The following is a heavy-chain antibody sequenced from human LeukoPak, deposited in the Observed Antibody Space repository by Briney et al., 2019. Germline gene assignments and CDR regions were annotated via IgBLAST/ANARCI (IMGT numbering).Heavy chain of an antibody. CDR3: AKNRDSSSYYHDAFDF. D-gene: IGHD3-22*01. J-gene: IGHJ3*01. CDR1: GFTFSSYA. V-gene: IGHV3-23*01. Sequence: GGSLRLSCAAPGFTFSSYAMSWVRQAPGQGLEWVSVISVSGDSTYYADSVKGRFTISRDNSKNTLYLQMNSLRAEDTAVYYCAKNRDSSSYYHDAFDFWGQGTMVTVST. CDR2: ISVSGDST.